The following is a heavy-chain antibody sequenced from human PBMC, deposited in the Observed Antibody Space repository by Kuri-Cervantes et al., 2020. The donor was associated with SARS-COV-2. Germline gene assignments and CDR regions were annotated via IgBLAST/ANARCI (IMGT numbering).Heavy chain of an antibody. Sequence: GSLRLSCTVSGGSISSYYWSWIRQPPGKGLELIGYIYYSGSTNYNPSLKSRVTISVDTSKNQFSLKLSSVTAADTAVYYCARGAGYSSSWYRGGAFDIWGQGTMVTVSS. D-gene: IGHD6-13*01. V-gene: IGHV4-59*01. CDR3: ARGAGYSSSWYRGGAFDI. J-gene: IGHJ3*02. CDR1: GGSISSYY. CDR2: IYYSGST.